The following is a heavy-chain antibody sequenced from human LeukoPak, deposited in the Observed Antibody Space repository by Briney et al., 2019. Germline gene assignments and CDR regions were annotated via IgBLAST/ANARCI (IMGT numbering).Heavy chain of an antibody. D-gene: IGHD6-19*01. CDR3: ARRVGSGWPVQH. CDR2: MNPNSGNT. J-gene: IGHJ1*01. Sequence: ASVKVSCKASVYTFSSYDINWVRQATGQGLEWMGWMNPNSGNTGHAQKFQGRLNMTRNTSIDTAYMELSSLRSDDTAVYYCARRVGSGWPVQHWGQGTLVTLSS. CDR1: VYTFSSYD. V-gene: IGHV1-8*01.